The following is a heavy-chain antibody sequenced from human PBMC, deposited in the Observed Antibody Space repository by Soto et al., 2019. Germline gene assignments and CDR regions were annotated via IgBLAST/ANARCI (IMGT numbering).Heavy chain of an antibody. CDR3: ASMIGDPVLSFDS. D-gene: IGHD3-10*02. J-gene: IGHJ5*01. Sequence: QVQLQESGPGLVKPSETLSLTCTVSGGSISSYYWSWIRQPPGKGLEWIGFIFYSGSTSYNPSLKSRVNISIDTSEYLFSLKLNSVTAADTAVYYCASMIGDPVLSFDSWGQGTLVAVSS. CDR2: IFYSGST. CDR1: GGSISSYY. V-gene: IGHV4-59*01.